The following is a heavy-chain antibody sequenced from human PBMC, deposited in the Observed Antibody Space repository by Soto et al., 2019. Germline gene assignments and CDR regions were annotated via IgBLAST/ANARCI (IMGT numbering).Heavy chain of an antibody. D-gene: IGHD3-3*01. CDR1: GYTVTSYG. CDR3: ARDLPTTIFGVVTPYYFDY. Sequence: ASVKVACKASGYTVTSYGMSWVRPAPGQGLEWMGWISAYNGNTNYAQKLQGRVTMTTDTSTSTAYMELRSLRSDDTAVYYCARDLPTTIFGVVTPYYFDYWGQGTLVTVSS. V-gene: IGHV1-18*01. CDR2: ISAYNGNT. J-gene: IGHJ4*02.